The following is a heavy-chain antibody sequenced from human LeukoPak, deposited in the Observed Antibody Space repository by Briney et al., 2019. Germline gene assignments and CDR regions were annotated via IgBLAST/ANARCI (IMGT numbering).Heavy chain of an antibody. CDR1: GFTFSSYW. Sequence: GGSLRLSCAASGFTFSSYWMTWVRQAPGKGLEWVANIKHDGSETTYVDSVKGRFTISRDNAKNSLYLQMSSLRVEDTAVYYCASARLRHDYWGQGTLVTVSS. CDR3: ASARLRHDY. D-gene: IGHD3-16*01. CDR2: IKHDGSET. J-gene: IGHJ4*02. V-gene: IGHV3-7*01.